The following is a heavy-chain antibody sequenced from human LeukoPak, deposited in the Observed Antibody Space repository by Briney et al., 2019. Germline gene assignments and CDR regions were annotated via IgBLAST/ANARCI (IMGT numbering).Heavy chain of an antibody. Sequence: GGSLRLSCGASGLTFSTYSMNWVRQAPGKGLEWVSVIYSGGSTYYADSVKGRFTISRDNSKNTLYLQKNSLRAEDTAVYYCAGECGDYDFCSGCPYYYYYLDVWGKGTTVTVSS. J-gene: IGHJ6*03. CDR1: GLTFSTYS. CDR3: AGECGDYDFCSGCPYYYYYLDV. CDR2: IYSGGST. V-gene: IGHV3-53*01. D-gene: IGHD3-3*01.